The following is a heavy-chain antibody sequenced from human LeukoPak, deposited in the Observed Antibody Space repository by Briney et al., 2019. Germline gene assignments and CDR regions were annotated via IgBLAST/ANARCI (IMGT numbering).Heavy chain of an antibody. CDR2: IYHSGST. V-gene: IGHV4-38-2*02. D-gene: IGHD7-27*01. CDR3: ARANWGSRCLDY. J-gene: IGHJ4*02. Sequence: SETLSLTCTVSGYSISSGYYWGWIRQPPGKGLEWIGSIYHSGSTYYNPSLKSRVTISVDTSKNQFSLKLSSVTAADTAVYYCARANWGSRCLDYWGQGTLVTVSS. CDR1: GYSISSGYY.